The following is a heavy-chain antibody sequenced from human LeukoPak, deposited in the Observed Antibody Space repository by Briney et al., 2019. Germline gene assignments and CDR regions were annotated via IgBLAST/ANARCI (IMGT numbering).Heavy chain of an antibody. Sequence: GGSLRLSCAASGFTFSSYAMSWVRQAPGKGLEWVSAISGSGGSTYYADSVKGRFTISRDNSKNTLYLQMNSLRAEDTAVYYCAKSAWGSYRSGTYFDYWGQGTLVTVSS. D-gene: IGHD3-16*02. V-gene: IGHV3-23*01. CDR3: AKSAWGSYRSGTYFDY. CDR2: ISGSGGST. CDR1: GFTFSSYA. J-gene: IGHJ4*02.